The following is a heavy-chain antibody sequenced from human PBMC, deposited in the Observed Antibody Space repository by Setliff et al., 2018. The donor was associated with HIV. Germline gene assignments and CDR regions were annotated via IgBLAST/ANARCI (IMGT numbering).Heavy chain of an antibody. CDR1: GGSLSGYH. V-gene: IGHV4-31*11. CDR3: ARDQTSNGDFDY. Sequence: SETLSLTCAVYGGSLSGYHWSWIRQSPEKGLEWIGYIFYCGSTYFNPSLKSRVTISVDTSKNQFSLKLSSVTAADTAVYYCARDQTSNGDFDYWGQGTLVTVSS. D-gene: IGHD4-17*01. CDR2: IFYCGST. J-gene: IGHJ4*02.